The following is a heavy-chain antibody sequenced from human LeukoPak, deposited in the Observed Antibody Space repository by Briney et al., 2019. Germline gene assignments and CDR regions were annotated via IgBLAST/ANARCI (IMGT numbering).Heavy chain of an antibody. J-gene: IGHJ4*02. CDR2: ISWNSGSI. CDR3: AKGYYFDSSGYLNIEY. D-gene: IGHD3-22*01. V-gene: IGHV3-9*01. Sequence: GRSLRLSCAASGFSFDVYAMHWVRQAPGKGLEWVSGISWNSGSIGYADSVKGRFTISRDNSKNTLYLQMNSLRAEDTAVYYCAKGYYFDSSGYLNIEYWGQGTLVTVSS. CDR1: GFSFDVYA.